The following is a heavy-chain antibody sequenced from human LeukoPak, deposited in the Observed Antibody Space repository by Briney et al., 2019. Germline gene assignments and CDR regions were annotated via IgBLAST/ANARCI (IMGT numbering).Heavy chain of an antibody. J-gene: IGHJ4*02. V-gene: IGHV5-51*01. CDR3: ARQYYDVLTGFYIHFDY. CDR2: IWPGDSDT. D-gene: IGHD3-9*01. Sequence: RGESLKISWKGSGYNFNNYWIGWVRQMPGKGLEWMGIIWPGDSDTRYSPSFQRQVTISVDKSISTAYLQRSSLKASDTAIYYCARQYYDVLTGFYIHFDYWGQGTLVTVSS. CDR1: GYNFNNYW.